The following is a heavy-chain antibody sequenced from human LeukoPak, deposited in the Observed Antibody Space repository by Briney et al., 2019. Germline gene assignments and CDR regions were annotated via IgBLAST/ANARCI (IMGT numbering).Heavy chain of an antibody. CDR1: GGSISSSSYY. CDR3: ARFSGRDAFDI. D-gene: IGHD1-26*01. Sequence: SETLSLTCTVSGGSISSSSYYWGWIRQPPGKGLEWIGSIYYSGSTYYNPSLKSRVTISVDTSKNQFSLKLSSVTAADTAVYYCARFSGRDAFDIWGQGTMVTVSS. CDR2: IYYSGST. J-gene: IGHJ3*02. V-gene: IGHV4-39*07.